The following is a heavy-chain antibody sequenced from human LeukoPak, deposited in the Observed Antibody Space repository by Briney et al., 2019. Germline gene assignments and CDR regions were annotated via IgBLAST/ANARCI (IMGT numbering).Heavy chain of an antibody. CDR1: GFTFSSYW. D-gene: IGHD2-2*01. CDR2: IKQDGSEK. Sequence: GGSLRLSCAASGFTFSSYWMSWVRQAPGKGLEWVANIKQDGSEKYYVDSVKGRFTISRDNAKNSLYLQMNSLRAEDTAVYYCAKCHLLSVGRNWFDPWGQGTLVTVSS. V-gene: IGHV3-7*01. CDR3: AKCHLLSVGRNWFDP. J-gene: IGHJ5*02.